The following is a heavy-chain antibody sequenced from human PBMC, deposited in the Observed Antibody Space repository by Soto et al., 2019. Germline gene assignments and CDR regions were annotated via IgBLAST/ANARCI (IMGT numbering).Heavy chain of an antibody. CDR3: ARSTEITIFGVVPGDAFDI. CDR1: GYTFTSYG. CDR2: ISAYNGNT. Sequence: ASVKVSCKASGYTFTSYGISWVRQAPGQGLEWMGWISAYNGNTNYAQKLQGRATMTTDTSTSTAYMELRSLRSDDTAVYYCARSTEITIFGVVPGDAFDIWGQGTMVTVSS. D-gene: IGHD3-3*01. V-gene: IGHV1-18*04. J-gene: IGHJ3*02.